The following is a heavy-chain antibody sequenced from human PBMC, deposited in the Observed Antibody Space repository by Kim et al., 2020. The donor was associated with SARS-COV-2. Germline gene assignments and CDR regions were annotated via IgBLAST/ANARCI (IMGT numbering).Heavy chain of an antibody. Sequence: SETLSLTCAVYGGSFSGYYWSWIRQPPGKGLEWIGEINHSGSTNYNPSLKSRVTISVDTSKNQFSLKLSSVTAADTAVYYCARGRGGVVTYYFDYWGQGTLVTVSS. V-gene: IGHV4-34*01. J-gene: IGHJ4*02. D-gene: IGHD3-3*01. CDR3: ARGRGGVVTYYFDY. CDR2: INHSGST. CDR1: GGSFSGYY.